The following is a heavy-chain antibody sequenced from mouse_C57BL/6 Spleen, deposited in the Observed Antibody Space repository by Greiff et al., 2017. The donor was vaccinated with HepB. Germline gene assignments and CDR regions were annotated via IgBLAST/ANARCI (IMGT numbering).Heavy chain of an antibody. V-gene: IGHV1-15*01. D-gene: IGHD1-1*01. CDR3: TRYPDYYGSSYVHFDV. CDR2: IDPETGGT. CDR1: GYTFTDYE. Sequence: VQLQESGAELVRPGASVTLSCKASGYTFTDYEMHWVKQTPVHGLEWIGAIDPETGGTAYNQKFKGKAILTADKSSSTAYMELRSLTSEDSAVYYCTRYPDYYGSSYVHFDVWGTGTTVTVSS. J-gene: IGHJ1*03.